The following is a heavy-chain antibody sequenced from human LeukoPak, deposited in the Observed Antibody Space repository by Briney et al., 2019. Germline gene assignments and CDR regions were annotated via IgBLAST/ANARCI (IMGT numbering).Heavy chain of an antibody. Sequence: PGGSLGLSCAASGFTFSSYAMSWVRQAPGEGLEWVSTISGSGGSTYYADSVKGRFTISRDKSKNTLYLQMNSLRAEDTAIYYCAKVLVGATSLAPKRGYFDYWGQGTLVTVSS. CDR2: ISGSGGST. J-gene: IGHJ4*02. CDR1: GFTFSSYA. V-gene: IGHV3-23*01. D-gene: IGHD1-26*01. CDR3: AKVLVGATSLAPKRGYFDY.